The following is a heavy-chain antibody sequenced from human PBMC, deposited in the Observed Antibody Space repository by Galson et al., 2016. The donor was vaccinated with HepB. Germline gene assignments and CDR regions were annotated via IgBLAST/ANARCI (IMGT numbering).Heavy chain of an antibody. Sequence: TLSLTCTVSGGSISIPYYCWTWIRQHPGKGLECIGYICNSGSTYYNPSLESRLSISVDTSKNQFSLKLSSVTAADTAVYYCAREFRESSKWYYGLDVWGKGTTVTVSS. CDR3: AREFRESSKWYYGLDV. V-gene: IGHV4-31*03. D-gene: IGHD1-26*01. CDR1: GGSISIPYYC. J-gene: IGHJ6*04. CDR2: ICNSGST.